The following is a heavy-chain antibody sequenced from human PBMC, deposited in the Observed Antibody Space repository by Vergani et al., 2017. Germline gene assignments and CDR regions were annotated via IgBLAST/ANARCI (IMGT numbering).Heavy chain of an antibody. CDR1: GGTFSSYA. J-gene: IGHJ6*02. Sequence: QVQLVQSGAEVKKPGSSVKVSCKASGGTFSSYAISWVRQAPGQGLEWMGRIIPILGIANYAQKFQGRVTITADKSTSTAYMELSSLRSEDTAVYYCVRDRVAVAGNPAYYYYGMDVWGQGTTVTVSS. V-gene: IGHV1-69*04. CDR3: VRDRVAVAGNPAYYYYGMDV. D-gene: IGHD6-19*01. CDR2: IIPILGIA.